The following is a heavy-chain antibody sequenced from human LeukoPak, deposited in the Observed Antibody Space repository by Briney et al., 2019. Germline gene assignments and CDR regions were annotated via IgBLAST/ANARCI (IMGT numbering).Heavy chain of an antibody. J-gene: IGHJ3*02. CDR3: AKDASRITMTLGAFDI. CDR2: ISGSGGST. D-gene: IGHD3-22*01. Sequence: GGSLRLSCAASGFTSSSYAMSLVRQAPGKGVEWVSAISGSGGSTYYADSVKGRFTISRDNSKNTLYLQMNSLRAEDTAVYYCAKDASRITMTLGAFDIWGQGTMVTVSS. V-gene: IGHV3-23*01. CDR1: GFTSSSYA.